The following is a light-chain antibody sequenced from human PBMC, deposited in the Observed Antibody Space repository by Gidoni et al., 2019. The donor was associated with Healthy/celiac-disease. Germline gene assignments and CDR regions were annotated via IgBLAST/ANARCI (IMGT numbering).Light chain of an antibody. J-gene: IGKJ5*01. CDR2: GAS. CDR1: QSVSSN. CDR3: QQYNNWPPEP. V-gene: IGKV3-15*01. Sequence: EIVMTQSPATLSVSPGERATLACRASQSVSSNLAWYQQKPGQAPRLIIYGASTRATGIPARFSGSGSGTEFTLTISSLQSEDFAVYYCQQYNNWPPEPFGQGTRLEIK.